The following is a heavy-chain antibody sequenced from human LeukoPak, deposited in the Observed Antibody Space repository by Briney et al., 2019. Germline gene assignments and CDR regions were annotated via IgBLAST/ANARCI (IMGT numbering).Heavy chain of an antibody. CDR3: ARVELSTIGIGNFDF. Sequence: GGSLRLSCAASGFTFSTYSMNWVRQAPGKGLEWVSYISSSGSTIYYADSVKGRFTISRDNAKNSLYLQMNSLRAEDTAVYYCARVELSTIGIGNFDFWSQGILVTVSS. CDR1: GFTFSTYS. V-gene: IGHV3-48*04. D-gene: IGHD5-24*01. CDR2: ISSSGSTI. J-gene: IGHJ4*02.